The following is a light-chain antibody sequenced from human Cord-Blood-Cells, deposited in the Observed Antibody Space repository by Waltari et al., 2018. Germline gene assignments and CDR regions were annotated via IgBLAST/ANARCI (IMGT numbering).Light chain of an antibody. V-gene: IGKV1-39*01. J-gene: IGKJ3*01. CDR3: QQSYSTPFT. Sequence: DIQMTQSPSSLSASVGDRVTITCPERQSISRYINWYQQKPGKAPKLLIYAASSLQSGIPSTFSGSECRTVFTLTISSRQPEDFATYYCQQSYSTPFTFVPGTKVDIK. CDR1: QSISRY. CDR2: AAS.